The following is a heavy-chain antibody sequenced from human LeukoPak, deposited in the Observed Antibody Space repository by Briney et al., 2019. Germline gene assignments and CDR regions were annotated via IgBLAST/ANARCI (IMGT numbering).Heavy chain of an antibody. CDR1: GFTFSSYG. D-gene: IGHD3-10*01. Sequence: GGTLRLSCAASGFTFSSYGMSWVRRAPGKGLEWVANIKQDGSEKYYVDSVKGRFTISRDNAKNSLYLQMNSLRAEDTAVYYCAREGLLWFGESNYFDYWGQGTLVTVSS. J-gene: IGHJ4*02. CDR2: IKQDGSEK. CDR3: AREGLLWFGESNYFDY. V-gene: IGHV3-7*01.